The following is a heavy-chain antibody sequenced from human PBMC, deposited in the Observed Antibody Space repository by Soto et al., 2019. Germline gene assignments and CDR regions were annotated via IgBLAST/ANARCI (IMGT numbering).Heavy chain of an antibody. Sequence: SETLSLTCTVSGGSISSYYWSWIRRPPGKGLEWIGYIYYSGSTNYNPSLKSRVTISVDTSKNQFSLKLSSVTAADTAVYYCARSRRYDFWSGYPDFDYWGQGTLVTVSS. CDR1: GGSISSYY. CDR2: IYYSGST. V-gene: IGHV4-59*01. J-gene: IGHJ4*02. D-gene: IGHD3-3*01. CDR3: ARSRRYDFWSGYPDFDY.